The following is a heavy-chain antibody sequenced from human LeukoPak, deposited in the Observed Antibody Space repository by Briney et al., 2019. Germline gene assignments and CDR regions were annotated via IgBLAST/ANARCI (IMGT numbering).Heavy chain of an antibody. J-gene: IGHJ6*02. V-gene: IGHV1-69*13. CDR1: GGTFSSYA. D-gene: IGHD3-10*01. CDR2: IIPIFGTA. Sequence: GASVKVSCKASGGTFSSYAISWVRQAPGQGLEWMGGIIPIFGTANYAQKFQGRVTITADESTSTAYMELSSLRSEDTGVYYCARAVSGWFGMDVWGQGTTVTVSS. CDR3: ARAVSGWFGMDV.